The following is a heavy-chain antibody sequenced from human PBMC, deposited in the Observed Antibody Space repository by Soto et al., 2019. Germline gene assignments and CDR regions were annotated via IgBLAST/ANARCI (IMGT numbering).Heavy chain of an antibody. D-gene: IGHD5-18*01. V-gene: IGHV4-59*01. CDR2: IYYSGST. J-gene: IGHJ4*02. CDR3: TRVGGYXXXYPNFDY. Sequence: PSETLSLTCTVYGDSMRTFYWSWIRQPPGKGLEWIGNIYYSGSTNYNPSHKSRVTMSVDMSRNQVSLKLSSVTAADTAVYYCTRVGGYXXXYPNFDYWGQGALVTVSS. CDR1: GDSMRTFY.